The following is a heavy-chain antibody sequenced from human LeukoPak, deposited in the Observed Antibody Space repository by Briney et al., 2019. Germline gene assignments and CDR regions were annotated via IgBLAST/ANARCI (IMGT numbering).Heavy chain of an antibody. D-gene: IGHD1-1*01. V-gene: IGHV3-13*01. CDR2: IGTAGDT. Sequence: GSLRLSCAASGFTFSDYDMHWVRQATGKGLEWVXXIGTAGDTYYTGSVKGRFTISRENAKNSLYLQMNSLRAGDTAVYYCARVAKERVGGVYYFDYWGQGTLVTVSS. CDR1: GFTFSDYD. J-gene: IGHJ4*02. CDR3: ARVAKERVGGVYYFDY.